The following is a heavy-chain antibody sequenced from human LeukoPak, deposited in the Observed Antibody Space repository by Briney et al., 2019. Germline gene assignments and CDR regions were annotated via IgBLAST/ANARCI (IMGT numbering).Heavy chain of an antibody. J-gene: IGHJ4*02. V-gene: IGHV4-34*01. Sequence: SETLSLTCAVYGGSFSDYYWSWIRQPPGKGLEWIGEINHSGSTNYNSSLKSRVTISVDTSKNQFSLKVNSVTAADTAVYYCAGGGDYDSSCCEWWGKGTLVPVS. D-gene: IGHD3-22*01. CDR3: AGGGDYDSSCCEW. CDR1: GGSFSDYY. CDR2: INHSGST.